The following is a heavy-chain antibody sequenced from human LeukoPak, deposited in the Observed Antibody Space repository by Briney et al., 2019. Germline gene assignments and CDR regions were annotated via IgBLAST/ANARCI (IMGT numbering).Heavy chain of an antibody. CDR2: ISSSSSII. V-gene: IGHV3-48*01. D-gene: IGHD4-17*01. Sequence: PGGSLRLSCAASGFTFSNYNMNWVRQAPGKGLEWVPYISSSSSIIYYAGSVKGRFTISRDNARNSLYLQMNSLRAEDTAVYFCAREDGDFDSWGQGTLVTVSS. CDR3: AREDGDFDS. J-gene: IGHJ4*02. CDR1: GFTFSNYN.